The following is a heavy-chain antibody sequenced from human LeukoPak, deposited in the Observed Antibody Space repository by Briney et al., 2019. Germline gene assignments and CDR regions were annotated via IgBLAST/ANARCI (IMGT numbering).Heavy chain of an antibody. Sequence: PGRSLRLSCAASGFTFSSSGMHWARQAPGKGREWVAVIWYDGSNKYYADSVKGRFTISRDNSKSTLFLQMNSLGAEDTAVYYCASGSMRYFDYWGQGTLVTVSS. J-gene: IGHJ4*02. CDR1: GFTFSSSG. CDR2: IWYDGSNK. D-gene: IGHD1-26*01. CDR3: ASGSMRYFDY. V-gene: IGHV3-33*01.